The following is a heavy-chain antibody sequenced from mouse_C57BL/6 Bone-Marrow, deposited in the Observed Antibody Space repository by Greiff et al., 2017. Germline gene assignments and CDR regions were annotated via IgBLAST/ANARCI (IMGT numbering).Heavy chain of an antibody. CDR3: ARYYGSSLWYFDV. V-gene: IGHV1-64*01. Sequence: QVQLKQPGAELVKPGASVKLSCKASGYTFTSYWMHWVKQRPGQGLEWIGMIHPNSGSTNYTEKFKRKATLTVDKSSSTAYMQRSSLTSEDSAVYYCARYYGSSLWYFDVWGTGTTVTVSS. J-gene: IGHJ1*03. CDR2: IHPNSGST. CDR1: GYTFTSYW. D-gene: IGHD1-1*01.